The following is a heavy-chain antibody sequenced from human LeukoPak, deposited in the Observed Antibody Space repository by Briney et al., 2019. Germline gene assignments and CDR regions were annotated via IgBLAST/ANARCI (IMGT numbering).Heavy chain of an antibody. CDR1: GFTFSTYA. Sequence: GGSLRLSCAASGFTFSTYAMHWVRQAPGKGLEWVAVISYDGSSKYYADSVKGRFTISRDNSKNTLYLQMNSLRAEDTAVYYCARDYLAYRVVVITTLGYWGQGTLVTVSS. V-gene: IGHV3-30*04. J-gene: IGHJ4*02. CDR3: ARDYLAYRVVVITTLGY. CDR2: ISYDGSSK. D-gene: IGHD3-22*01.